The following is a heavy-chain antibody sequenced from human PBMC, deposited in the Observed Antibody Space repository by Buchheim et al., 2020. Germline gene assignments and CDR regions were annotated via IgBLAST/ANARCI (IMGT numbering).Heavy chain of an antibody. CDR1: GFPFGSYA. CDR2: ISATGTRT. Sequence: EVQLLESGGGLTQRGGSLRLSCSASGFPFGSYAMAWVRQAPRKGLEWVSTISATGTRTFYADAVKGRFTISRDNSHHSLFLEMNDLRDDDTALYYCTKVPCRIRNWFDPWGQGT. CDR3: TKVPCRIRNWFDP. D-gene: IGHD2-15*01. V-gene: IGHV3-23*01. J-gene: IGHJ5*02.